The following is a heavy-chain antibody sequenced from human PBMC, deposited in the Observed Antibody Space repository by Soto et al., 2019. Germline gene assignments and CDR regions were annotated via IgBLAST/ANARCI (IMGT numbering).Heavy chain of an antibody. CDR2: INHSGST. V-gene: IGHV4-34*01. Sequence: ETLSLTCAVYGESFSGYYWSWIRQPPGKGLEWIGEINHSGSTNYNPSLKSRVTISVDTSKNQFSLKLSSVTAADTAVYYCARGRYYYGSGSYESNGMDVWGQGTTVTVSS. D-gene: IGHD3-10*01. CDR1: GESFSGYY. CDR3: ARGRYYYGSGSYESNGMDV. J-gene: IGHJ6*02.